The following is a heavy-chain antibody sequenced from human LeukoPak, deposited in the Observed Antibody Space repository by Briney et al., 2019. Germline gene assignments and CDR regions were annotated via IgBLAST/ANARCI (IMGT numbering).Heavy chain of an antibody. CDR3: ARVYTGADGMDV. CDR2: INHSGST. V-gene: IGHV4-34*01. J-gene: IGHJ6*02. Sequence: PGGSLRLSCAASGFTFSSYAMSWVRQPPGKGLEWIGEINHSGSTNYNPSLKSRVTISVDTSKNQFSLKLSSVTAADTAVYYCARVYTGADGMDVWGQGTTVTVSS. CDR1: GFTFSSYA. D-gene: IGHD1-26*01.